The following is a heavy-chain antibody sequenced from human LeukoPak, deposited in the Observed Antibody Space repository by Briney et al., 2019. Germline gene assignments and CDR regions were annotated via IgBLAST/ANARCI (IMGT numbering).Heavy chain of an antibody. J-gene: IGHJ4*02. V-gene: IGHV3-7*01. CDR1: GFTFRTYW. D-gene: IGHD2-8*01. Sequence: GGSLRLSCAASGFTFRTYWMSWVRQAPGKGLEWVASINQDESQKRYVDSVQGRFTISRDNTKNSLFLQMNSLRAEDTAVYYCARLKDDVTKLDYWGQGTLVTVPS. CDR2: INQDESQK. CDR3: ARLKDDVTKLDY.